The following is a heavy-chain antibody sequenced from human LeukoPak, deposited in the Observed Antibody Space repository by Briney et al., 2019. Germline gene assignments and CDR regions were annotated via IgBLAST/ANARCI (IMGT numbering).Heavy chain of an antibody. V-gene: IGHV3-23*01. CDR3: AKDVCWTGSSTSCYYFDY. CDR1: GFTFSSYA. J-gene: IGHJ4*02. CDR2: ISGSGGST. Sequence: PGGSLRLSCAASGFTFSSYAMSWVRQAPGKGLEWVSAISGSGGSTYYADSVKGRFTISRDNSKNTLYLQVNGLRADDTAVYYCAKDVCWTGSSTSCYYFDYWGQGTLVTVSS. D-gene: IGHD2-2*01.